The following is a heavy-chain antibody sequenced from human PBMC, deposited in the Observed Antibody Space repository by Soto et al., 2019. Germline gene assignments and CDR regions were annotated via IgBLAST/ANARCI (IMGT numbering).Heavy chain of an antibody. Sequence: SVKGSCKASGFTLTSSAMQWVRQARGQRLEWIGWIVVGSGNTNYAQKFQERVTITRDMSTSTAYMELSSLRSEDTAVYYCAAVSAPYYDYIWGSYRHGVDFDYWGQGTLVTVSS. CDR1: GFTLTSSA. V-gene: IGHV1-58*02. J-gene: IGHJ4*02. D-gene: IGHD3-16*02. CDR2: IVVGSGNT. CDR3: AAVSAPYYDYIWGSYRHGVDFDY.